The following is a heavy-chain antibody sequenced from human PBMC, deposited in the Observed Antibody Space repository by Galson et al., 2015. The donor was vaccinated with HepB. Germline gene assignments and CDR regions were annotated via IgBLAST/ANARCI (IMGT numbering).Heavy chain of an antibody. J-gene: IGHJ4*02. V-gene: IGHV3-21*01. CDR1: GFTFRDFG. CDR2: YTSSGTFI. CDR3: ARDPTDSSGYRDY. D-gene: IGHD3-22*01. Sequence: SLRLSCAASGFTFRDFGMNWVRQAPGKGLEWVASYTSSGTFIYYADSVKGRFTISRDNGKNSLYLQMNSLRVEDTAVYYCARDPTDSSGYRDYWGQGTLVTVSS.